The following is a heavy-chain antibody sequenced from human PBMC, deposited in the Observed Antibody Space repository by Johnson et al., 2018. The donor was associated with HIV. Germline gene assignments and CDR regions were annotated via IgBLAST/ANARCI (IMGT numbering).Heavy chain of an antibody. J-gene: IGHJ3*02. Sequence: VLLLESGGGLVQPGGSLRLSCAASGFTFDDYGMSWVRQAPGKGLEWVSGINWNGGSTGYADSVKGRFTISRDNAKNSLYLQMNSLRAEDTALYYCARVGDRAMIVGGTDAFDIWGQGTMVTVSS. CDR1: GFTFDDYG. V-gene: IGHV3-20*04. D-gene: IGHD3-22*01. CDR2: INWNGGST. CDR3: ARVGDRAMIVGGTDAFDI.